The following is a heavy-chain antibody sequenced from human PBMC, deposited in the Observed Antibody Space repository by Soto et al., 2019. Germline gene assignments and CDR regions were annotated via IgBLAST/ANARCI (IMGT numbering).Heavy chain of an antibody. Sequence: GGSLRLSCSASGFPFSTYTMIWVRQAPGEGLEWVSFISEDGGITDYADSVKGRFTISRDNSVNTLFLQMNSLGAEDTAFYYCARKRFGFGKSLDYFAYWGRGALVPVSS. D-gene: IGHD3-10*01. CDR1: GFPFSTYT. CDR3: ARKRFGFGKSLDYFAY. CDR2: ISEDGGIT. J-gene: IGHJ4*02. V-gene: IGHV3-23*01.